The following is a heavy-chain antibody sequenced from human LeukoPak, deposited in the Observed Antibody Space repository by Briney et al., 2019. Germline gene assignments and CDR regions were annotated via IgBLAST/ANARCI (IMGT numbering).Heavy chain of an antibody. D-gene: IGHD6-6*01. Sequence: SETLSLTCTVSGVSISSSNSYWGWIRQPPGKGLEWIGSIYYSGNTYYNASLKSRISISVDTSKSQFPLNLTSVTAADTAVYYCARGDTGNTIAARLRLDYWGQGNMVTVSS. V-gene: IGHV4-39*06. J-gene: IGHJ4*02. CDR2: IYYSGNT. CDR1: GVSISSSNSY. CDR3: ARGDTGNTIAARLRLDY.